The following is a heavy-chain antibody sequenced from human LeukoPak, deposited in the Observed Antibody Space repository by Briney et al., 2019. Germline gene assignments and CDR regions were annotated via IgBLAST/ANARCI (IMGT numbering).Heavy chain of an antibody. D-gene: IGHD3-10*01. CDR2: ISSTSTYI. CDR3: ARGKGITMVRGVISPRTSIDY. J-gene: IGHJ4*02. V-gene: IGHV3-21*01. Sequence: WGTLRLSCAASGFTICDYSMMWVRQAPGKGLDWVLSISSTSTYILYAATVKGPFTISRDNARNSLYLQMNSLRAEDTAVYYCARGKGITMVRGVISPRTSIDYWGQGTLVTVSS. CDR1: GFTICDYS.